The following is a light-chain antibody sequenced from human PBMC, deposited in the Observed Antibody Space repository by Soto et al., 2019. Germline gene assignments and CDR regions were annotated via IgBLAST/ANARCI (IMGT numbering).Light chain of an antibody. CDR2: GVS. J-gene: IGKJ1*01. CDR3: QQYGSLPRT. Sequence: EIVLTQSPGTLSLSPGERATLSCRASQSVTSSYFAWYQQKPGQAPRLLIYGVSRRATGISERFSGSGSGTDFTLTISRLEPEDVAVYYCQQYGSLPRTFGQGTKVEIK. V-gene: IGKV3-20*01. CDR1: QSVTSSY.